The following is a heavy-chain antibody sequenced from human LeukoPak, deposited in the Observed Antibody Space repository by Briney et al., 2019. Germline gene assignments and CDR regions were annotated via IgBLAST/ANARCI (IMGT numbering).Heavy chain of an antibody. V-gene: IGHV3-33*08. CDR3: ARDIWNDGNYCMDV. Sequence: GGSLRLSCAASGFSFSSYAMSWVRQAPGKGLEWVALIWSGASAGLYADSVKGRFTISRDGSRNTMYLQMDSLRAEDTAVYHCARDIWNDGNYCMDVWGKGTTVTVSS. D-gene: IGHD1-1*01. CDR2: IWSGASAG. CDR1: GFSFSSYA. J-gene: IGHJ6*03.